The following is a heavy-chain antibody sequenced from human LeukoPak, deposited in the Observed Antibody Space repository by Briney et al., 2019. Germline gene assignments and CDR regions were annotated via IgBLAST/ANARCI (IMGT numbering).Heavy chain of an antibody. CDR3: VQVGELSRTFYLYRGDY. CDR2: IIPIFGTT. Sequence: ASVKVSCKASGGTFSTYAISGVRQAPGQGLEWMGGIIPIFGTTNYAQRLQGRLTITADESTTTAYMELRSLISEDTAVYYCVQVGELSRTFYLYRGDYWGQGTLVTVSS. V-gene: IGHV1-69*01. D-gene: IGHD3-10*01. CDR1: GGTFSTYA. J-gene: IGHJ4*02.